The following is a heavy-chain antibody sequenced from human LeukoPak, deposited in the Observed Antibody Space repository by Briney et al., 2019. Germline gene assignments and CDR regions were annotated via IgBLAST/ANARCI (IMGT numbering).Heavy chain of an antibody. V-gene: IGHV1-2*02. D-gene: IGHD4-23*01. J-gene: IGHJ5*02. CDR1: GYTFTGYY. CDR2: INPNSGGT. Sequence: ASVKVSCKASGYTFTGYYMHWVRLAPGQGLEWMGWINPNSGGTNYAQKFQGRVTMTRDMSTTTDYMELSSLKSDDTAVYYCARDNSIHERGWWFDPWGQGTLVIVSS. CDR3: ARDNSIHERGWWFDP.